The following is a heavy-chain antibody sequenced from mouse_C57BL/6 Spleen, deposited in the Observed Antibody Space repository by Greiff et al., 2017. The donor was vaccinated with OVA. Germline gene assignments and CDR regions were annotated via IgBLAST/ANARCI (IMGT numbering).Heavy chain of an antibody. J-gene: IGHJ3*01. Sequence: VQPQQSGPELVKPGASVKISCKASGYSFTGYYMNWVKQSPEKSLEWIGEINPSTGGTTYNQKFKAKATLTVDKSSSTAYMQLKSLTSEDSAVYYCARRSPYYYGSSYGFAYWGQGTLVTVSA. CDR1: GYSFTGYY. V-gene: IGHV1-42*01. D-gene: IGHD1-1*01. CDR2: INPSTGGT. CDR3: ARRSPYYYGSSYGFAY.